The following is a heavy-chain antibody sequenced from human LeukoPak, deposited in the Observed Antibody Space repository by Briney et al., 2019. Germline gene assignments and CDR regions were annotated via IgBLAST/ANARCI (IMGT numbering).Heavy chain of an antibody. J-gene: IGHJ4*02. Sequence: PGGSLRLSCAASGFTFSSYSMNWVRQAPGKGLEWVSSISSSSSYIYYADSVKGRFTISRDNAKNSLYLQMNSLRAEDTAVYYCARGGANWNDLNYWGQGTLVTVSS. V-gene: IGHV3-21*01. D-gene: IGHD1-20*01. CDR3: ARGGANWNDLNY. CDR1: GFTFSSYS. CDR2: ISSSSSYI.